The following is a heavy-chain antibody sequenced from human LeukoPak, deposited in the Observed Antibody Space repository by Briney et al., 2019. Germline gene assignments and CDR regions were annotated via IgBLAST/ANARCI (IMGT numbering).Heavy chain of an antibody. CDR2: INSDGSNT. V-gene: IGHV3-74*01. J-gene: IGHJ4*02. Sequence: GESLRLSCAASGFTFSSYWMHWVRQAPGKGLVWVSRINSDGSNTSYADSVKGRFTISRDNAKNTLYLQMNSLRAEDTAVYYCARGQGYSYGYRAFDYWGQGTLVTVSS. CDR3: ARGQGYSYGYRAFDY. CDR1: GFTFSSYW. D-gene: IGHD5-18*01.